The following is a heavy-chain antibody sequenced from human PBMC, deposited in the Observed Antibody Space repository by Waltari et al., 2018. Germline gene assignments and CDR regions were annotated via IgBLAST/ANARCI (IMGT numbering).Heavy chain of an antibody. V-gene: IGHV3-7*01. Sequence: EVHLVESGVGLVQPGGSIRLSCPASGFTFTAYWMRWVRQAPGKGPEWVANIHKDGSEKNYVDYVKGRFTISRDNAKDSVYLQMNSLRADDTAMYYCVRDHWGPDYWGQGTLVTVSS. CDR2: IHKDGSEK. CDR1: GFTFTAYW. CDR3: VRDHWGPDY. D-gene: IGHD7-27*01. J-gene: IGHJ4*02.